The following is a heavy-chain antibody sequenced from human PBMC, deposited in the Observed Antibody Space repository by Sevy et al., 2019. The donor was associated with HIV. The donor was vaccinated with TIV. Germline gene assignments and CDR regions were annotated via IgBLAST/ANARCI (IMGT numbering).Heavy chain of an antibody. Sequence: GGSLRLSCAASGFTFSSYWMNWVRQAPGKGLEWVANIKQDGSEKYYVDSVKGRFTISRDNAKNSLYLQMNSLRAEDKAVYYCARGVYYYDSSAYFAFDIWGRGTMVTVSS. D-gene: IGHD3-22*01. CDR2: IKQDGSEK. V-gene: IGHV3-7*01. CDR1: GFTFSSYW. J-gene: IGHJ3*02. CDR3: ARGVYYYDSSAYFAFDI.